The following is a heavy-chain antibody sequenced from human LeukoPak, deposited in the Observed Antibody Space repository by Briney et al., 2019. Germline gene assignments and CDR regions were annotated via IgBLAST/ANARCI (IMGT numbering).Heavy chain of an antibody. V-gene: IGHV1-8*02. Sequence: GASVKVSCKASGYTFTSYDINWVRQATEQGLEWMGWMNPNSGNTGYAQKFQGRVTMTEDTSTDTAYMELSSLRSEDTAVYYCATALRGSEYNWFDPWGQGTLVTVSS. CDR3: ATALRGSEYNWFDP. D-gene: IGHD3-10*01. J-gene: IGHJ5*02. CDR1: GYTFTSYD. CDR2: MNPNSGNT.